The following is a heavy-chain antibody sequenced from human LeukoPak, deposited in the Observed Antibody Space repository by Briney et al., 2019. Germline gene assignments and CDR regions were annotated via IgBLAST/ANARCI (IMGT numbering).Heavy chain of an antibody. CDR2: IIPIFGTA. D-gene: IGHD2-21*02. J-gene: IGHJ6*03. CDR1: GGTFRSYA. Sequence: SVKVSCKASGGTFRSYAISWVRQAPGQGLEWMGGIIPIFGTANYAQKFQGRVTITTDESTSTAYMELSSLRSEDTAVYYCARGGGDLFYYYMDVWGKGTTVTVSS. V-gene: IGHV1-69*05. CDR3: ARGGGDLFYYYMDV.